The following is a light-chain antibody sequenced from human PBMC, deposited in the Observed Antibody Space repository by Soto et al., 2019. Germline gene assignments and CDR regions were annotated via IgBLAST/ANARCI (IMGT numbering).Light chain of an antibody. J-gene: IGKJ2*01. CDR1: HDIINY. CDR2: DAS. CDR3: QQYDNLPS. Sequence: DIQMTQSPSSLSASVGDRVTITCQASHDIINYLNWYQQKPGKAPKLLIYDASNLETGVPSRFSGTGSGTDFTFTISSLQPEDIATYYCQQYDNLPSFGQGTKLEIK. V-gene: IGKV1-33*01.